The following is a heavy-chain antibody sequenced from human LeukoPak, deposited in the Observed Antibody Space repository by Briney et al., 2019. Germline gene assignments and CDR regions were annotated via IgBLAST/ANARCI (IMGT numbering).Heavy chain of an antibody. V-gene: IGHV3-23*01. CDR1: EFTFSNYA. Sequence: GGPLRLSCAASEFTFSNYAMSWVRQAPGKGLEWLSSVSGSGGSTSYADSVKGRFTISRDNSRNTLYLQMNSLRPGDTAVYYCARGGVQLWYYLDYWGQGTLVTVSS. J-gene: IGHJ4*02. CDR3: ARGGVQLWYYLDY. D-gene: IGHD5-18*01. CDR2: VSGSGGST.